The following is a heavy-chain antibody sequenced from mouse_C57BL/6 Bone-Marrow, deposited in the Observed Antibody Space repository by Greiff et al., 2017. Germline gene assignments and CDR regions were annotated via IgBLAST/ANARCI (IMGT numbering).Heavy chain of an antibody. CDR3: ARDSNDYYWYFEV. V-gene: IGHV1-9*01. CDR1: GYTFTDYW. D-gene: IGHD2-12*01. J-gene: IGHJ1*03. Sequence: QVQLQQSGAELMKPGASVKLSCKATGYTFTDYWIEWVKQRPGHGLEWIGEILPGSGSTNYNEKFKGKATFTADTSSNTAYMQLNSLTTEDSAIYYCARDSNDYYWYFEVWGTGTTLTVSS. CDR2: ILPGSGST.